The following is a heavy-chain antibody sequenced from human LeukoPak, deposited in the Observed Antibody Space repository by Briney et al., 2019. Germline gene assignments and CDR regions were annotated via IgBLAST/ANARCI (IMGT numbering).Heavy chain of an antibody. J-gene: IGHJ4*02. Sequence: PGGSLRLSCAASGFTFSSYSMNWVRQAPGKGLEWVSSISSRSSYIYYADSVKGRFTISRDNAKNSLYLQMNSLRAKDTAVYYCARSPGGVTTNFDYWGQGTLVTVSS. CDR2: ISSRSSYI. V-gene: IGHV3-21*01. CDR1: GFTFSSYS. CDR3: ARSPGGVTTNFDY. D-gene: IGHD4-17*01.